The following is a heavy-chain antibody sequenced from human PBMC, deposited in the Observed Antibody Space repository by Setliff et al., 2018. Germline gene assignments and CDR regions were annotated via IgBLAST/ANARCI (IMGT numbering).Heavy chain of an antibody. CDR2: ISSSGSYT. D-gene: IGHD2-21*02. J-gene: IGHJ4*02. CDR1: GFTFRSYS. Sequence: GGSLRLSCAASGFTFRSYSMTWVRQAPGKGLEWVSGISSSGSYTYYAASVKGRFTISRDNANNSLSLQMNSLRADDTAVYYCARDSDWAFDYWGQGALVTVSS. CDR3: ARDSDWAFDY. V-gene: IGHV3-21*06.